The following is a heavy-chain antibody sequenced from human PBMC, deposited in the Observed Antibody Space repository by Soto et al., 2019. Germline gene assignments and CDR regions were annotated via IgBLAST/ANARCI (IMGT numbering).Heavy chain of an antibody. CDR3: ATTSRGYTAFFEF. CDR2: GVPVFGTP. V-gene: IGHV1-69*12. Sequence: VQLVQSGAEVKKPGSSVKVSCKTSGDTFGTFAINWIRQAPGRGLEWLGGGVPVFGTPNYAPDFQGRVTITADDSATTSFLEVISLRSDVAAIYSCATTSRGYTAFFEFWGLGTLVIVSS. CDR1: GDTFGTFA. J-gene: IGHJ4*02. D-gene: IGHD5-12*01.